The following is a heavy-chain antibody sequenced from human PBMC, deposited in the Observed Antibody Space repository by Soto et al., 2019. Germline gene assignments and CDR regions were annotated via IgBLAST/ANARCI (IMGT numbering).Heavy chain of an antibody. J-gene: IGHJ5*01. CDR2: IGTLHDT. CDR1: GFTFRDFD. Sequence: GGSLRLSCAASGFTFRDFDIYWVRQAAGEGLECVSGIGTLHDTYYVAAVQCRFTISRDNARGSVYLQMNSLTADDTALYFWARGRSKDFTSTPPPSFDSWGQGVLVTVSS. V-gene: IGHV3-13*01. CDR3: ARGRSKDFTSTPPPSFDS. D-gene: IGHD2-15*01.